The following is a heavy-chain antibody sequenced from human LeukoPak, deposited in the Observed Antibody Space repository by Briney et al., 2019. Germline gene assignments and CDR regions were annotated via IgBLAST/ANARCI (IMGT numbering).Heavy chain of an antibody. Sequence: GGSLRLSCAASGFTFSSYAINWVRQAPGKGLEWVSTILSGGSTYYADSVMGRFTVSRDNSKNTVYLQMNSLRAEDTAVYYCAKDMVAAANWFDPWGQGTLVTVSS. CDR3: AKDMVAAANWFDP. CDR1: GFTFSSYA. D-gene: IGHD6-25*01. J-gene: IGHJ5*02. CDR2: ILSGGST. V-gene: IGHV3-23*01.